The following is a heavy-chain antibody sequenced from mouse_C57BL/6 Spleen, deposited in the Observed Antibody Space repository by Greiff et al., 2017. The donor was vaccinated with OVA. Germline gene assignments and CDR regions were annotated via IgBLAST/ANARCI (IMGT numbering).Heavy chain of an antibody. V-gene: IGHV14-1*01. D-gene: IGHD1-1*01. Sequence: DVQLQPSWAELVRPGASVKLSCTASGFNINDYYMHWVKQRPEQGLEWIGRIDPEDGDTEYAPKFQGKATMTADTSSNTAYLQLSSLTSEDTADYDGTRGGHGSSSFDYWGQGTTLTVSS. J-gene: IGHJ2*01. CDR2: IDPEDGDT. CDR3: TRGGHGSSSFDY. CDR1: GFNINDYY.